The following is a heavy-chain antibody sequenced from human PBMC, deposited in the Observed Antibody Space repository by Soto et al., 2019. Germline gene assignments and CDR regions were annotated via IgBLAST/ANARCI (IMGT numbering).Heavy chain of an antibody. CDR1: GGSISSGGYS. CDR3: ARGGYYYGMDV. CDR2: IYHSGST. Sequence: PSETLSLTCVVSGGSISSGGYSWSWIRQPPGKGLEWIGYIYHSGSTYYNPSLKSRVTISVDRSKNQFSLKLSSVTAADTAVYYCARGGYYYGMDVWGQGTTVTVSS. J-gene: IGHJ6*02. V-gene: IGHV4-30-2*01.